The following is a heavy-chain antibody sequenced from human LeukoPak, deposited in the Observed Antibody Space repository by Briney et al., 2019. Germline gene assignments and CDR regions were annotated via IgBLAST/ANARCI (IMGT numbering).Heavy chain of an antibody. Sequence: GGSPRLSCAASGFTFSSYAMSWVRQAPGKGLEWVSAISGSGGSTYYADSVKGRFTISRDNSKNTLYLQMNSLRAEDTAVYYCAKGGSRIWFGEFIDYWGQGTLVTVSS. D-gene: IGHD3-10*01. CDR3: AKGGSRIWFGEFIDY. V-gene: IGHV3-23*01. CDR1: GFTFSSYA. J-gene: IGHJ4*02. CDR2: ISGSGGST.